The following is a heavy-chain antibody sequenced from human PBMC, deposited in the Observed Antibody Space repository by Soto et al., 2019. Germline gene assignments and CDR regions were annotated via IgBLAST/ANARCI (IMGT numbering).Heavy chain of an antibody. J-gene: IGHJ4*02. Sequence: QVQLQESGPGLVKPSETLSLTCTVSGGSISSYYWSWIRQPPGKGLEWIGYIYYSGSTNYNPSLKSRVTISVDTSKNQFSLKLSSVTAADTAVYYCARAPRYDSSGYYYRKGGEFDYWGQGTLVTVSS. CDR2: IYYSGST. CDR3: ARAPRYDSSGYYYRKGGEFDY. D-gene: IGHD3-22*01. CDR1: GGSISSYY. V-gene: IGHV4-59*01.